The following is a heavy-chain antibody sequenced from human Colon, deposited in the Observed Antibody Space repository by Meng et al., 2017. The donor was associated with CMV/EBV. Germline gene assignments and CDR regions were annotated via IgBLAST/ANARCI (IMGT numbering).Heavy chain of an antibody. V-gene: IGHV3-11*05. CDR1: GFTFRDYY. Sequence: GEVVGCGGDLVKPGGALRRSCGASGFTFRDYYMSWIREAPGKGLEWVSYISSTSSYINYADSVKGRFTISRDNAKNSLYLQMNSLRAEDTAVYYCARVGGSGSYNFDYWGQGTLVTVSS. D-gene: IGHD3-10*01. J-gene: IGHJ4*02. CDR2: ISSTSSYI. CDR3: ARVGGSGSYNFDY.